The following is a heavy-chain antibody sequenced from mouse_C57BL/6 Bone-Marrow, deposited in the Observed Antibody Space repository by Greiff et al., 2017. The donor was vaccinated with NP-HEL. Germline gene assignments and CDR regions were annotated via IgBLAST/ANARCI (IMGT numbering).Heavy chain of an antibody. CDR1: GFTFSDYG. CDR2: ISNLAYSI. CDR3: ARQGVYYGTLYAMYY. D-gene: IGHD1-1*01. V-gene: IGHV5-15*01. Sequence: EVKLQESGGGLVQPGGSLKLSCAASGFTFSDYGMAWVRQAPRKGPEWVAFISNLAYSIYYADTVTGPFTISRENAKNTLYLEMSSLRSEDTAMYYCARQGVYYGTLYAMYYWGQGTSVTVSS. J-gene: IGHJ4*01.